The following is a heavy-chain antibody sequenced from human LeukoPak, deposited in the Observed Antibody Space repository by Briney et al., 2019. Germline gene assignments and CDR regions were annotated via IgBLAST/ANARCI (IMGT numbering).Heavy chain of an antibody. CDR3: ASVYYDSSGYYWPSFDY. Sequence: ASVKVSCKASGYTFTGYYMHWVRQAPGQGLEWMGWINPNSGGTNYAQKFQGRVTMTTDTSTSTAYMELRSLRSDDTAVYYCASVYYDSSGYYWPSFDYWGQGTLVTVSS. V-gene: IGHV1-2*02. D-gene: IGHD3-22*01. CDR2: INPNSGGT. CDR1: GYTFTGYY. J-gene: IGHJ4*02.